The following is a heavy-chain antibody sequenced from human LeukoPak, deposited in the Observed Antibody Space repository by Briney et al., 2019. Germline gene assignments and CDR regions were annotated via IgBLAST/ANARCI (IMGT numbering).Heavy chain of an antibody. CDR1: GFTFSSYS. V-gene: IGHV3-48*01. D-gene: IGHD6-13*01. Sequence: GGSLRLSCAASGFTFSSYSMNWVRQAPGKGLEWVSYISSSSSTIYYADSVKGRFTISRDNAKNSLYLQMNSLRAEDTAVYFCARAPGAAANYYYYYMDVWGKGTTVTVSS. J-gene: IGHJ6*03. CDR2: ISSSSSTI. CDR3: ARAPGAAANYYYYYMDV.